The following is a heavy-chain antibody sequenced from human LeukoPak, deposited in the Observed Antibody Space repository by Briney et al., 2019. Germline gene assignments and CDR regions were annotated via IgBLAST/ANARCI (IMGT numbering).Heavy chain of an antibody. D-gene: IGHD4-11*01. J-gene: IGHJ3*02. CDR1: GFTFDDYA. CDR3: AKTFSSTVTYDAFDI. V-gene: IGHV3-43D*03. Sequence: GGSLRLSCAASGFTFDDYAMHWVRQAPGKGLEWVSLISWDGGSTYYADSVKGRFTISRDNSKNSLYVQMNSLRAEDTALYYCAKTFSSTVTYDAFDIWGQGTMVTVSS. CDR2: ISWDGGST.